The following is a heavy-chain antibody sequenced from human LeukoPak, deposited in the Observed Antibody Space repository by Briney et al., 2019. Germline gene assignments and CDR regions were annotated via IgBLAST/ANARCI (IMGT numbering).Heavy chain of an antibody. CDR1: GYTFTGYY. CDR2: INPSGGST. D-gene: IGHD5-24*01. CDR3: AREEMATIVSPFDY. J-gene: IGHJ4*02. V-gene: IGHV1-46*01. Sequence: ASVKVSCKASGYTFTGYYMHWVRQAPGQGLEWMGIINPSGGSTSYAQKFQGGVTMTRDMSTSTVYMELSSLRSEDTAVYYCAREEMATIVSPFDYWGQGTLVTVSS.